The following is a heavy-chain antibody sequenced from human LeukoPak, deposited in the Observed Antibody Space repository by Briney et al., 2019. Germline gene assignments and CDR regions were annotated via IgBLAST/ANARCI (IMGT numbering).Heavy chain of an antibody. D-gene: IGHD4-17*01. CDR3: ARANYGDYPSTPVDY. CDR1: GGSFSGYY. J-gene: IGHJ4*02. CDR2: ISDSGST. Sequence: PSETLSLTCAVYGGSFSGYYWSWIRQPPGKGLEWIGEISDSGSTNYNPSLKNRATILIDTSKKQISLDLYSVTAADTAVYYCARANYGDYPSTPVDYWGQGTLVTVSS. V-gene: IGHV4-34*01.